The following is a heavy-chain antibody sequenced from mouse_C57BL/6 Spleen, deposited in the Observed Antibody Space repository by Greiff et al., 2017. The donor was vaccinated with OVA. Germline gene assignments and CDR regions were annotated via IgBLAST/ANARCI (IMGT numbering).Heavy chain of an antibody. Sequence: QVQLQQSGPELVKPGASVKISCKASGYAFSSSWMNWVKQRPGKGLEWIGRIYPGDGDTNYNGKFKGKATLTADKSSSTAYMQLSSLTSEDSAVYFCARRRGWDGGCAYWGQGTLVTVSA. CDR3: ARRRGWDGGCAY. V-gene: IGHV1-82*01. CDR2: IYPGDGDT. CDR1: GYAFSSSW. J-gene: IGHJ3*01. D-gene: IGHD4-1*01.